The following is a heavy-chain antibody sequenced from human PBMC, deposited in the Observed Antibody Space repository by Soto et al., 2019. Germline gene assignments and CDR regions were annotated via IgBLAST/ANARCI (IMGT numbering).Heavy chain of an antibody. CDR1: GFTFSSYA. J-gene: IGHJ4*02. CDR2: ISGTGGRT. D-gene: IGHD3-9*01. CDR3: AKADRPYYEILTGPDY. Sequence: EVQLLDSGGGLLQPGWSLRLSCATSGFTFSSYAMCWVRQAPGKGLEWVSAISGTGGRTYYADSVKGRFTISRDNSKNTLYLQMSSLRAADTAVYYCAKADRPYYEILTGPDYWGQGTLVTVSS. V-gene: IGHV3-23*01.